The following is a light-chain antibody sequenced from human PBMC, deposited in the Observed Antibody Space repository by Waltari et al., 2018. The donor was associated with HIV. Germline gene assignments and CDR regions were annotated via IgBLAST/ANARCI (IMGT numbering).Light chain of an antibody. CDR2: GNS. J-gene: IGLJ3*02. V-gene: IGLV1-40*01. Sequence: QSVLTQPPSVSGAPRQRVTISSTGSSSNSGSHHDAHRYPHLPGTAPKLLIFGNSNLPSGVPDRFSGANSGTSASLAITGLQADDEADYYCQSYDSSLSAWVFGGGTRLTVL. CDR1: SSNSGSHHD. CDR3: QSYDSSLSAWV.